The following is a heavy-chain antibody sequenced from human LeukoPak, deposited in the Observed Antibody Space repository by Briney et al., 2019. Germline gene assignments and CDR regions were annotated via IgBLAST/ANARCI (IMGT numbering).Heavy chain of an antibody. V-gene: IGHV1-18*01. D-gene: IGHD3-10*01. J-gene: IGHJ4*02. CDR2: ISAFTGNT. Sequence: ASVKVSCKTSGYTFTTYGISWVRQAPEQGLEYMGWISAFTGNTNYAQKFQGRVAMTMDTSTSTVEMELRSLKYDDTAVYFCARLSYDGEGYWGQGTLVTVS. CDR1: GYTFTTYG. CDR3: ARLSYDGEGY.